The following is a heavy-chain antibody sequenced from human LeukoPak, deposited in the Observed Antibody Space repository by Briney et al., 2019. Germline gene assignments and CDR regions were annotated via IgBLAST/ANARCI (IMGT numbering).Heavy chain of an antibody. V-gene: IGHV4-38-2*02. J-gene: IGHJ2*01. CDR1: GYSISGGYY. Sequence: SETLSLTCTVSGYSISGGYYWGWIRQPPGKGLEWIGNIYHSGSTYYNPSLKSRVTISVDTTKDQFSLKLSSVTAADTAVYYCARDPRRGGYAGSFDLWGRGTLDTVSS. CDR2: IYHSGST. D-gene: IGHD5-12*01. CDR3: ARDPRRGGYAGSFDL.